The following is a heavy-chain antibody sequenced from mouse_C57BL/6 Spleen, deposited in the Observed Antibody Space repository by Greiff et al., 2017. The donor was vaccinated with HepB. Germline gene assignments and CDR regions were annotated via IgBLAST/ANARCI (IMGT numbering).Heavy chain of an antibody. CDR3: ASGGNFFDD. J-gene: IGHJ2*01. CDR2: ISYDGSN. V-gene: IGHV3-6*01. CDR1: GYSITSGYY. Sequence: EVKLMDSGPGLVKPSQSLSLTCSVTGYSITSGYYWNWIRQFPGNKLEWMGYISYDGSNNYNPSLKNRISITRDTSKNQFFLKLNSVTTEDTATYYCASGGNFFDDWGEGTTLTVSS.